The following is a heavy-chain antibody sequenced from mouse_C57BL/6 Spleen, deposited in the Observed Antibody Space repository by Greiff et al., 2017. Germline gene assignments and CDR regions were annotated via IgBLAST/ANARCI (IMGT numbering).Heavy chain of an antibody. Sequence: QVQLQQSGAELVKPGASVKISCKASGYAFSSYWMNWVKQRPGKGLEWIGQIYPGDGDTNYNGKFKGKATLTADKSSSTAYMQLSSLTSEDSAVXFCTTRGTTVVAHWYFDVWGTGTTVTVSS. D-gene: IGHD1-1*01. V-gene: IGHV1-80*01. CDR3: TTRGTTVVAHWYFDV. J-gene: IGHJ1*03. CDR2: IYPGDGDT. CDR1: GYAFSSYW.